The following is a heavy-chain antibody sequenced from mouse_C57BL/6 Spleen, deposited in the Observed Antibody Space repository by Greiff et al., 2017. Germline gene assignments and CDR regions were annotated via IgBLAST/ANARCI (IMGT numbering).Heavy chain of an antibody. J-gene: IGHJ2*01. CDR3: TRKTTTGDY. CDR2: FDPETGGT. CDR1: GYTFTDYE. V-gene: IGHV1-15*01. D-gene: IGHD1-1*01. Sequence: QVQLQQSGAELVRPGASVTLSCKASGYTFTDYEMHWVKQTPVHGLEWIGAFDPETGGTAYNQKFKGKAILTADKSSSTAYLELRSLTSEDSSGYYCTRKTTTGDYWGQGTTLTVSS.